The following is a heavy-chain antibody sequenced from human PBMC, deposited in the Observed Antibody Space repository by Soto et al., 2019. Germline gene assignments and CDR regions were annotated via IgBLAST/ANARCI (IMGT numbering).Heavy chain of an antibody. J-gene: IGHJ4*02. CDR3: VRVRRLGHDY. V-gene: IGHV4-34*01. CDR2: INHSGST. Sequence: QVQLQQWGAGLLKPSETLSLTCAVYGGSFSGFYWSWIRQPPGKGLEWIGEINHSGSTNYNPSLKSRVTISVDTSKNQFSLKLSSVTAADTAVYYCVRVRRLGHDYWGQGTLVTVSS. CDR1: GGSFSGFY. D-gene: IGHD6-19*01.